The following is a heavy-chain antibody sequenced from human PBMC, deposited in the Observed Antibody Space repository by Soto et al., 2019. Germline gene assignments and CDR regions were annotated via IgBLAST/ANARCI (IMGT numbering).Heavy chain of an antibody. CDR1: GYTFTSYA. CDR3: AREDCSGGSCYAPFNNWFDP. CDR2: INAGNGNT. Sequence: ASVKVSCKASGYTFTSYAMHWVRQAPGQRLEWMGWINAGNGNTKYSQKFQGRVTITRDTSASTAYMELSSLRSGDTAVYYCAREDCSGGSCYAPFNNWFDPWGQGTLVTVSS. V-gene: IGHV1-3*01. D-gene: IGHD2-15*01. J-gene: IGHJ5*02.